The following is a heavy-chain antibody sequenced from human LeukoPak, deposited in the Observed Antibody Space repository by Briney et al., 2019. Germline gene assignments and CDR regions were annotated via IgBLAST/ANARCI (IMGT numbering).Heavy chain of an antibody. J-gene: IGHJ6*03. V-gene: IGHV1-69*05. Sequence: ASVKVSCTASVGTFSSYAISWVRQAPGQGLEWMGGIIPIFGTANYAQKFQSRVTITTDESTSTAYMELSSLRSEDTAVYYCATVRSYVNYYYYMDVWGKGTTVTVSS. CDR2: IIPIFGTA. D-gene: IGHD1-26*01. CDR1: VGTFSSYA. CDR3: ATVRSYVNYYYYMDV.